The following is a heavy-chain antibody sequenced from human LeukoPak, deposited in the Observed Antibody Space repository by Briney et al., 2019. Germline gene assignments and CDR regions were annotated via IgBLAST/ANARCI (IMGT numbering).Heavy chain of an antibody. CDR1: GFTFSSYW. V-gene: IGHV3-7*03. CDR3: AKDPRWCDSTSCYTKGYFQH. D-gene: IGHD2-2*02. CDR2: IKQDGSEK. J-gene: IGHJ1*01. Sequence: GGSLRLSCAASGFTFSSYWMSWVRQAPGKGLEWVANIKQDGSEKYYVDSVKGRFTISRDNAKNSLYLQMNSLRAEDTAVYYCAKDPRWCDSTSCYTKGYFQHWGQGTLVTVSS.